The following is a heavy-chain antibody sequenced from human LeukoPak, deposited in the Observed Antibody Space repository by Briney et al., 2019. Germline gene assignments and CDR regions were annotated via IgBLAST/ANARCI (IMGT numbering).Heavy chain of an antibody. J-gene: IGHJ5*02. Sequence: PSETLSLTCTVCGGSISSYYWSWIRQPAGKGLEWIGRIYTSGTTNYNPSLKSRVTMSVDTSKNQFSLKLSSVTAADTAVYYCARDLTITIFGHGWFDPWGQGTLVTVSS. CDR1: GGSISSYY. V-gene: IGHV4-4*07. D-gene: IGHD3-3*01. CDR3: ARDLTITIFGHGWFDP. CDR2: IYTSGTT.